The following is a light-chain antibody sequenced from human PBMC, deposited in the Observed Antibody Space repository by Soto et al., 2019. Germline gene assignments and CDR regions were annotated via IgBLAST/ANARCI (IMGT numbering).Light chain of an antibody. CDR3: SSYAGSVTLFV. CDR2: EGS. CDR1: SSDVGGYNY. Sequence: QSVLTQPPSASGSPGQSVAISCTGTSSDVGGYNYVSWYQQHPGKAPKLLIYEGSKRPSGVSDRFSGSKSGNTASLTISGLQSEDEADYYCSSYAGSVTLFVFGTGTKVTVL. J-gene: IGLJ1*01. V-gene: IGLV2-8*01.